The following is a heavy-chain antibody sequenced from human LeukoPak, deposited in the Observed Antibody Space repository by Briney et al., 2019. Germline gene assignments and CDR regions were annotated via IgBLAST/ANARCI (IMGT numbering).Heavy chain of an antibody. CDR2: IYYNRST. CDR3: SRGGYYYDGSGYYYGFFDY. D-gene: IGHD3-22*01. Sequence: SQTLSLTCTVSGSSISSGEYYWIWIRQHTGKGLEWIGYIYYNRSTYYNPSLKSRVSISVDTSKTQFSLKLSSMTAVDTAVYYCSRGGYYYDGSGYYYGFFDYWGQGTLVTVSS. J-gene: IGHJ4*02. V-gene: IGHV4-31*03. CDR1: GSSISSGEYY.